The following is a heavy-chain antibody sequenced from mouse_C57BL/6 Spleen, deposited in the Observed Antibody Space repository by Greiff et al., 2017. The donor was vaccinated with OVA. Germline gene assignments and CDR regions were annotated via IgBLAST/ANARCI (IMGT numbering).Heavy chain of an antibody. Sequence: QVQLQQPGTELVKPGASVKLSCKASGYTFTSYWMHWVKQRPGQGLEWIGNINPSNGGTNYNEKLKSKATLTVDKSSSTAYVQLSSLTSEDSAVYYCARPMITTRYFDVWGTGTTVTVSS. D-gene: IGHD2-4*01. CDR3: ARPMITTRYFDV. CDR2: INPSNGGT. J-gene: IGHJ1*03. CDR1: GYTFTSYW. V-gene: IGHV1-53*01.